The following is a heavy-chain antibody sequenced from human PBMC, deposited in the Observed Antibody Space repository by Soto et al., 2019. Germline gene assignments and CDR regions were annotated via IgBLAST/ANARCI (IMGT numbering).Heavy chain of an antibody. CDR2: INPSGGST. D-gene: IGHD3-3*01. J-gene: IGHJ5*02. Sequence: ASVKVSCKASGYTFTSYYMHWVRQAPGQGLEWMGIINPSGGSTSYAQKFQGRVTMTRDTSTSTVYMELSSLRSEDTAVYYCARDFGDNYDFWSGSNWFDPWGQGTLVTVSS. V-gene: IGHV1-46*01. CDR1: GYTFTSYY. CDR3: ARDFGDNYDFWSGSNWFDP.